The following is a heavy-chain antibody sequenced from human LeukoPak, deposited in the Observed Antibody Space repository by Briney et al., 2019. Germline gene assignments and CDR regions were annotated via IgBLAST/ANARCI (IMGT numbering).Heavy chain of an antibody. CDR3: ARDLTGDTNAFDI. V-gene: IGHV1-8*01. CDR1: GYTFTSYD. CDR2: MNPNSGNT. D-gene: IGHD7-27*01. Sequence: ASVKVSCKASGYTFTSYDINWVRQATGQGLEWRGWMNPNSGNTGYAQKFQGRVTMTRNTSISTAYMELSSLRSEDTAVYYCARDLTGDTNAFDIWGQGTMVTVSS. J-gene: IGHJ3*02.